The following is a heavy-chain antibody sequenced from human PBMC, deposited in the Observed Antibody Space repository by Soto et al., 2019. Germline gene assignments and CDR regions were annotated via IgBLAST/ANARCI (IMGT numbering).Heavy chain of an antibody. V-gene: IGHV3-64*01. CDR3: ARGRGYCSGATCYYYMDV. Sequence: GGSLRLSCAASGFTFSSYAMRWVRQAPGKGLEYVSGISSYGGSTYYANSVKGRFTISRDNSKNTLSLQMGSLRAEDVAVYYCARGRGYCSGATCYYYMDVWGKGTTVTLSS. CDR1: GFTFSSYA. D-gene: IGHD2-15*01. CDR2: ISSYGGST. J-gene: IGHJ6*03.